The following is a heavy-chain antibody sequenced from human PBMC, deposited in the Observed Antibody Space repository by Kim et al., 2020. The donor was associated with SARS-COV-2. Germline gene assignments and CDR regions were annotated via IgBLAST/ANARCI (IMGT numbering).Heavy chain of an antibody. CDR1: GNTFSSYA. D-gene: IGHD3-16*02. CDR2: INTNTGNP. V-gene: IGHV7-4-1*01. Sequence: ASVKVSCKTSGNTFSSYAMNWVRQAPGQGLEWMGWINTNTGNPIYAQGFTGRFVFSLDISVATTYLQIASLKSEDTAVYYCATSMLYGVITAFDLWGQGTLVTVSS. J-gene: IGHJ3*01. CDR3: ATSMLYGVITAFDL.